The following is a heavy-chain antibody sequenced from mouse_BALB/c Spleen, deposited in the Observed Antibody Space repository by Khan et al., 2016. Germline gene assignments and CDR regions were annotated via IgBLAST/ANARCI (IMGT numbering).Heavy chain of an antibody. Sequence: QVQLKESGPGLVQPSQSLSITCTVSGFSLTSYGVHWVRQSPGKGLEWLGVIWSGGSTDYNAAFISRLSISKDNSKSQVFFKRNSLQANDTAIYYCARNCPGTSFDYWVQGTTLTVSS. D-gene: IGHD4-1*01. J-gene: IGHJ2*01. V-gene: IGHV2-2*02. CDR2: IWSGGST. CDR1: GFSLTSYG. CDR3: ARNCPGTSFDY.